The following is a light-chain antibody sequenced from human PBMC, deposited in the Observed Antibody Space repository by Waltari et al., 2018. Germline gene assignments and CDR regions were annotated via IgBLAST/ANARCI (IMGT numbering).Light chain of an antibody. Sequence: QSVLTQPPSASGTPGQRVTIPCSGSSSDIGSTYVNWFQQLPGMAPQLLICNIKHRPSGGPVRFSGSKSGTSASLAISWLRTEDEADYCAAWDDTLSGPGVFGGGANLAVL. V-gene: IGLV1-47*01. J-gene: IGLJ3*02. CDR2: NIK. CDR3: AAWDDTLSGPGV. CDR1: SSDIGSTY.